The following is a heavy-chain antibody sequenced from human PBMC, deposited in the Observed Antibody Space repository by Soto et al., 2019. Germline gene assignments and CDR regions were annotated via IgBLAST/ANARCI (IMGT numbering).Heavy chain of an antibody. CDR1: GYTFSSYG. CDR3: ARDRPPFDP. V-gene: IGHV1-18*01. J-gene: IGHJ5*02. Sequence: QVQLVQSGAEVKKPGASVKVSCKASGYTFSSYGISWVRQAPGQGLEWMGWIRAYNGNTNYAQRLQGRGTLTTDTSTSTDYMELRSLRSDDTDVYYCARDRPPFDPWGQGTLVTVSS. CDR2: IRAYNGNT.